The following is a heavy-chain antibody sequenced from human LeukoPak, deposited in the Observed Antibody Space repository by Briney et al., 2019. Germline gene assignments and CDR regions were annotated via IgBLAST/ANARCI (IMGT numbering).Heavy chain of an antibody. CDR1: GFTFSRYA. J-gene: IGHJ1*01. D-gene: IGHD1-26*01. CDR2: ITSNGGST. Sequence: GGPLRLSCAASGFTFSRYAMHWVRQAPGKGLEYVSAITSNGGSTYYANSVKGRFIISRDNSKNTLYLQLGSLRAYDRAMYYCATASGSQYAEYFQHWGQGTLVTVSS. V-gene: IGHV3-64*01. CDR3: ATASGSQYAEYFQH.